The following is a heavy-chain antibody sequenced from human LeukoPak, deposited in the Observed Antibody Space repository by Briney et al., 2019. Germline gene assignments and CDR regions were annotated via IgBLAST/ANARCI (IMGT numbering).Heavy chain of an antibody. CDR3: ARLYYDSSGYYQICYFDY. Sequence: SETLSLTCTVSGGSISSSSYYWGWIRQPPGKGLEWIGSIYYSGSTYYNPSLKSRVTIPVDTSKNQFSLNLSSVTAADTAVYYCARLYYDSSGYYQICYFDYWGQGTLVTVSS. J-gene: IGHJ4*02. CDR2: IYYSGST. D-gene: IGHD3-22*01. CDR1: GGSISSSSYY. V-gene: IGHV4-39*01.